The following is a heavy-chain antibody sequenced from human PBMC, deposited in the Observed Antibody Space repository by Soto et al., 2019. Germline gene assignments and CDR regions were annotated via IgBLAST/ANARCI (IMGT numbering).Heavy chain of an antibody. CDR3: ARRRITMVRGVISPYYFDY. V-gene: IGHV4-38-2*01. J-gene: IGHJ4*02. CDR2: IYHSGST. CDR1: GYSISSGYY. Sequence: KTSETLSLTCAVSGYSISSGYYWGWIRQPPGKGLEWIGSIYHSGSTYYNPSLKSRVTISVDTSKNQFSLKLSSVTAADTAVYYCARRRITMVRGVISPYYFDYWGQGTLVTVSS. D-gene: IGHD3-10*01.